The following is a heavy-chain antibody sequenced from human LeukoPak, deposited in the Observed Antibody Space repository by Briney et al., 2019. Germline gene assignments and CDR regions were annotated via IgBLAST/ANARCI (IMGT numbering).Heavy chain of an antibody. V-gene: IGHV3-48*02. CDR2: ISGSSTTI. D-gene: IGHD2-21*02. J-gene: IGHJ4*02. CDR1: GFIISNYN. Sequence: GGSMRLSCAASGFIISNYNMNWVRQAPGKGLEWVSYISGSSTTIYYADSVKGRFTISRDNAKNSLYLQMNRLRDEDTAVYYCARAQYCGGDCYWSFDYWGQGTLVTVSS. CDR3: ARAQYCGGDCYWSFDY.